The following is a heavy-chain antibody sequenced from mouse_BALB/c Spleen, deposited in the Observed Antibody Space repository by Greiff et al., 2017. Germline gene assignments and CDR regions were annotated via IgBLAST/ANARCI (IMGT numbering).Heavy chain of an antibody. Sequence: QVQLQQSGAELVRPGVSVKISCKGSGYTFTDYAMHWVKQSHAKSLEWIGVISTYYGDASYNQKFKGKATMTVDKSSSTAYMELARLTSEDSAIYYCARMGPFYAMDYWGQGTSVTVSS. V-gene: IGHV1S137*01. J-gene: IGHJ4*01. CDR3: ARMGPFYAMDY. CDR1: GYTFTDYA. CDR2: ISTYYGDA.